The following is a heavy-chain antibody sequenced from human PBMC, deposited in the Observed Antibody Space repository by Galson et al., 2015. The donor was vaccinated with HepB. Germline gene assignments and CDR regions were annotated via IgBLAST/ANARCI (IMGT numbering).Heavy chain of an antibody. CDR2: ISHDGSNK. CDR1: GFTFSHAA. CDR3: AKEIPDYSGTLLH. J-gene: IGHJ4*02. V-gene: IGHV3-30*18. D-gene: IGHD1-26*01. Sequence: SLRLSCAASGFTFSHAAMHWVRQAPGRGLEWVAIISHDGSNKYHADSVKGRFTISRDTSSNSVYLQMNGLRVDDTALYYCAKEIPDYSGTLLHWGQGALVTVS.